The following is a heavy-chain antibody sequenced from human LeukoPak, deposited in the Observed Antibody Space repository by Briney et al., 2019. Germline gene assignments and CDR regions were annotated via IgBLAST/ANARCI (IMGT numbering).Heavy chain of an antibody. CDR1: GGSISSYY. D-gene: IGHD6-19*01. Sequence: SETLSLTCTVSGGSISSYYWSWIRQPPGKGLEWIGYIYYSGSTNYNPSLKSRVTISVDTSKNQFSLKLSSVTAADTAVYYCASSGWYEWSDPWGQGTLVTVSS. J-gene: IGHJ5*02. V-gene: IGHV4-59*01. CDR2: IYYSGST. CDR3: ASSGWYEWSDP.